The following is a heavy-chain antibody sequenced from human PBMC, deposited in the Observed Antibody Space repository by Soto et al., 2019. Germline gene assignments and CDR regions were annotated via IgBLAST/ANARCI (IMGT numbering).Heavy chain of an antibody. J-gene: IGHJ4*02. Sequence: GGSLRLSCAASGLPFRNFAMAWVRKAPGKGLEWVSIISNSGSSTYHGDSVKGRFTTSRDNSKGTLSLHMRGVRIDDTAVYFCARAALLWDSFDLWGQGTLVTVSS. CDR2: ISNSGSST. V-gene: IGHV3-23*05. CDR3: ARAALLWDSFDL. D-gene: IGHD2-2*01. CDR1: GLPFRNFA.